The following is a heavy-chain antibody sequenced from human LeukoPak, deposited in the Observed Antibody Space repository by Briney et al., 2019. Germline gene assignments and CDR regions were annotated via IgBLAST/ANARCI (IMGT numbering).Heavy chain of an antibody. V-gene: IGHV4-31*03. CDR1: GDSISSGSYY. J-gene: IGHJ4*02. CDR3: ARTGYCSSTSCSRYFDY. Sequence: SETLSLTCTVSGDSISSGSYYWNWIRQHPGKGLEWIGYIYHSGSTYYNPSLKSRVTISVDRSKNQFSLKLSSVTAADTAVYYCARTGYCSSTSCSRYFDYWGQGTLVTVSS. CDR2: IYHSGST. D-gene: IGHD2-2*01.